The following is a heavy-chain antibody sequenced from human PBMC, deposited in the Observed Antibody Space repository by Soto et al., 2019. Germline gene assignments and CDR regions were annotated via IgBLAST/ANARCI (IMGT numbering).Heavy chain of an antibody. CDR1: GFTFSTIS. Sequence: EVQLVESGGGLVQPGGSLRLSCAASGFTFSTISMNWVRQAPGRGLEWIAYFGGDSRPISYADSVKGRFTISRDNAKNSLYLQMDSLRDEDTAVYYCARDLGWAFDYWGQGTLVTVSS. J-gene: IGHJ4*02. V-gene: IGHV3-48*02. CDR2: FGGDSRPI. D-gene: IGHD6-19*01. CDR3: ARDLGWAFDY.